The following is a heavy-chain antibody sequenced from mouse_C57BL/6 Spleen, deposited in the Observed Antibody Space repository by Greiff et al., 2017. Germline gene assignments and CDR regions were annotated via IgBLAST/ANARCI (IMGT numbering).Heavy chain of an antibody. V-gene: IGHV1-54*01. CDR3: ARSYYSNPAWFAY. J-gene: IGHJ3*01. Sequence: QVQLKESGAELVRPGTSVKVSCKASGYAFTNYLIEWVKQRPGQGLEWIGVINPGSGGTNYNEKFKGKATLTADKSSSTAYMQLSSLTSEYSAVYFCARSYYSNPAWFAYWGQGTLVTVSA. CDR1: GYAFTNYL. CDR2: INPGSGGT. D-gene: IGHD2-12*01.